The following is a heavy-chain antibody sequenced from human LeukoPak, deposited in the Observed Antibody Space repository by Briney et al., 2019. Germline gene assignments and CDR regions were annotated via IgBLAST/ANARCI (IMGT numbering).Heavy chain of an antibody. D-gene: IGHD6-19*01. J-gene: IGHJ6*03. CDR2: IRYDGSNK. CDR3: AKDGKWLALNYYYYMDV. CDR1: GFTFSSYG. V-gene: IGHV3-30*02. Sequence: GGSLRLSCAASGFTFSSYGMYWVRQAPGKGLEWVAFIRYDGSNKYYADSVKGRFTISRDNSKNTVYMQMNSLRAEDTAVYYCAKDGKWLALNYYYYMDVWGKGTTVTISS.